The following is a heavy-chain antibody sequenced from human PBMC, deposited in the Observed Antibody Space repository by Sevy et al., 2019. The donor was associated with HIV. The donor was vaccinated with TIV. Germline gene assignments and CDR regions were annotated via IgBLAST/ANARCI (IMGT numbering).Heavy chain of an antibody. J-gene: IGHJ4*02. CDR2: IYTTGST. D-gene: IGHD2-8*01. V-gene: IGHV4-61*09. CDR1: GGSISSGSHY. CDR3: ARKNGLYYFDY. Sequence: SETLSLTCTVSGGSISSGSHYWSWIRQPAGKGREWIGDIYTTGSTNYHPSLKSRVTISVDTSKNQFSLKLSSVTAADTAVYYCARKNGLYYFDYWDQGTLVTVSS.